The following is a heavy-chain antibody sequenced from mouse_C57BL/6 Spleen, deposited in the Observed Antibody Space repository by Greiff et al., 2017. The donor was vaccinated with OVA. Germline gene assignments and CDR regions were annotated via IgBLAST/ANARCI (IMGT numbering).Heavy chain of an antibody. Sequence: QVQLQQPGAELVKPGASVKLSCKASGYTFTSYWMQWVKQRPGQGLEWIGEIDPSDSYTNYNQKFKGKATLTVDTSSSTAYMQLSSLTSEDSAVYYCARAPTANYAMDYWGQGTSVTVSS. D-gene: IGHD3-3*01. CDR2: IDPSDSYT. V-gene: IGHV1-50*01. CDR3: ARAPTANYAMDY. CDR1: GYTFTSYW. J-gene: IGHJ4*01.